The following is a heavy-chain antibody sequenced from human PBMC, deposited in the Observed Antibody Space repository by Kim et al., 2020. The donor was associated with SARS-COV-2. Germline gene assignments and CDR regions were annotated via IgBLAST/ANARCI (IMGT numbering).Heavy chain of an antibody. J-gene: IGHJ3*02. Sequence: GESLKISCKASGYSFTNYWIDWVRQMPGKGLEWMGIIYPGDSDARYSPSFRGQVTISVDKSITTAYLQWNSLKASDTAIYYCARTNGGNSADAVDIWGQGTMVTVSS. CDR2: IYPGDSDA. CDR3: ARTNGGNSADAVDI. V-gene: IGHV5-51*01. D-gene: IGHD2-21*02. CDR1: GYSFTNYW.